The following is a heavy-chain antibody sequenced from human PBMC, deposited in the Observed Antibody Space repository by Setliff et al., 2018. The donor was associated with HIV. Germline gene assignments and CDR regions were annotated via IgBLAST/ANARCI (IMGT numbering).Heavy chain of an antibody. Sequence: GGSLRLSCAASGFTFVSYGMHWVRQAPGKGLEWVSGINWNGGSTGYADSVKGRFTISRDNAKNSLYLQMNSLRVEDTAVYYCATDCAVVGGTGSLDSWGQGTLVTVSS. J-gene: IGHJ4*02. CDR2: INWNGGST. CDR3: ATDCAVVGGTGSLDS. V-gene: IGHV3-20*04. D-gene: IGHD1-26*01. CDR1: GFTFVSYG.